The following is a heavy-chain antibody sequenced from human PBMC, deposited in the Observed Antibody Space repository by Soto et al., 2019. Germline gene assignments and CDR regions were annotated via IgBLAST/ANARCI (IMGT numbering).Heavy chain of an antibody. CDR1: GFSFSAYS. D-gene: IGHD6-13*01. CDR2: ISSDGSKT. J-gene: IGHJ4*02. V-gene: IGHV3-30-3*01. Sequence: QVHLVESGGGVVQAGRSLRLSCAASGFSFSAYSMHWVSQAPGKGLEWVAVISSDGSKTYYAGSLKGRFTVSRDNSKNILYLHMNSLRAEDTAVYYCARAGQQVAVFDYWGQGTEVNVSS. CDR3: ARAGQQVAVFDY.